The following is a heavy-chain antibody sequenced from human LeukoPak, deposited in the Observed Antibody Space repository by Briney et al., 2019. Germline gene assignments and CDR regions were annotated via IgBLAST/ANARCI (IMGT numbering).Heavy chain of an antibody. Sequence: ASVKVSCKASGGTFSSYAISWVRQAPGQGLEWMGGIIPIFGTANYAQKFQGRVTITADKSTSTAYMELSSLRSEDTAVYYCAKQQLRSYYYYCMDVWGKGTTVTVSS. CDR3: AKQQLRSYYYYCMDV. CDR2: IIPIFGTA. J-gene: IGHJ6*03. V-gene: IGHV1-69*06. D-gene: IGHD6-13*01. CDR1: GGTFSSYA.